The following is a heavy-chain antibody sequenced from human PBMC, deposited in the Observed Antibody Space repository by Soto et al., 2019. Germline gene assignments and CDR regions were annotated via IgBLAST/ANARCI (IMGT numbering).Heavy chain of an antibody. CDR2: ISAYNGNT. CDR1: GYTFTSYG. J-gene: IGHJ4*02. Sequence: QVQLVQSGAEVKKPGASVKVSCKASGYTFTSYGISWVRQAPGQGLEWMGWISAYNGNTNYAQKLQGRVTMTTDTSRSTAYMELRSLRSDDTAVYYCARPADYMTTVTSYYFDYWGQGTLVTVSS. V-gene: IGHV1-18*01. CDR3: ARPADYMTTVTSYYFDY. D-gene: IGHD4-17*01.